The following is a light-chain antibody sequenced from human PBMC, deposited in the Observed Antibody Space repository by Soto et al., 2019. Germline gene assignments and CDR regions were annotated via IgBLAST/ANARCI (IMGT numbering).Light chain of an antibody. V-gene: IGLV1-47*01. CDR2: RNN. CDR1: SSNIGSDY. Sequence: QSVLTQPPSASGTPGQRVTISCSRSSSNIGSDYVFWYQQFPGTAPKLLIYRNNQRPSGVPDRFSGSKSGTSASLAISGLRSEDEADYYCAAWDGSLRGVLFGGGTKLTVL. J-gene: IGLJ2*01. CDR3: AAWDGSLRGVL.